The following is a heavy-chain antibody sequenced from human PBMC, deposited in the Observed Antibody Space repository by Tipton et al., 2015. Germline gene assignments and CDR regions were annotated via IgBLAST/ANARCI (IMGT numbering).Heavy chain of an antibody. D-gene: IGHD5-18*01. CDR3: ASSGGYSYPNWFDP. V-gene: IGHV4-59*07. Sequence: TLSLTCNVSGGSTSSYYWSWIRQPPGKGLEWIGYIYYSGSTHYNPFLKSRVTISGDTSERQFSLKLSSVTAADTAVYYCASSGGYSYPNWFDPWGQGTLVTVSS. CDR2: IYYSGST. CDR1: GGSTSSYY. J-gene: IGHJ5*02.